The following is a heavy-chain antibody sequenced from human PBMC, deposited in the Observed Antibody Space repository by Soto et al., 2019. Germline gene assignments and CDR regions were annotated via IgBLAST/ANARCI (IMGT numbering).Heavy chain of an antibody. CDR2: IVNDGSEQ. CDR1: GFSFNTHG. V-gene: IGHV3-33*01. Sequence: QGQLVESGGGVVRPGRSLRLSCEATGFSFNTHGMHWVRQAPGKGLEWVAVIVNDGSEQAYSDSVKGRFTILRDNSKNTLYLQMNNLRAEDTAVYYCARDDNYDDNGLDLCGQGILVTVSS. CDR3: ARDDNYDDNGLDL. D-gene: IGHD4-17*01. J-gene: IGHJ5*02.